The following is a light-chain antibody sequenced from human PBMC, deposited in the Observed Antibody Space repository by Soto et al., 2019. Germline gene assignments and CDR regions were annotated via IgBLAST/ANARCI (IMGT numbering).Light chain of an antibody. Sequence: EIVLTQSPGTLSLSPGERATLSCRASQSVSSSYLAWYQQKPGQAPRLLIYGASSRATGIPDRFSCSGSGKDYSLNISRLEPEDLAEYYCQQYGSSPITFGQGTRLEIK. CDR1: QSVSSSY. J-gene: IGKJ5*01. CDR2: GAS. CDR3: QQYGSSPIT. V-gene: IGKV3-20*01.